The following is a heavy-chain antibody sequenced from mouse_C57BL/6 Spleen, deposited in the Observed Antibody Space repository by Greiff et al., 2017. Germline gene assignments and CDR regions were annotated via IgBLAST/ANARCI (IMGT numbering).Heavy chain of an antibody. D-gene: IGHD1-1*01. CDR2: IYPGDGDT. CDR3: ASSNFDY. J-gene: IGHJ2*01. Sequence: QVQLQQSGAELVKPGASVTLSCKASGYAFSSYWLNWVKQRPGKGLEWIGQIYPGDGDTNYNGKFKSKATLTADKSSSTAYMQLSSLTAEDSAVYFCASSNFDYWGQGTTLTVSS. V-gene: IGHV1-80*01. CDR1: GYAFSSYW.